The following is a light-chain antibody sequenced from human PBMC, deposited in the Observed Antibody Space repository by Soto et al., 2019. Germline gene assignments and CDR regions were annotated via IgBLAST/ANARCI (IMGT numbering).Light chain of an antibody. V-gene: IGKV3-11*01. J-gene: IGKJ1*01. Sequence: EIVFTQSPATLSLSPGERATLSCRASQSVSSYLAWYQQKPFQSPLLLIYYASNTPTRIPPSFRGSGSVTAFTLPISSVEHEDFAVYYCQQRSNWPPWTFGQGTKVDIK. CDR3: QQRSNWPPWT. CDR1: QSVSSY. CDR2: YAS.